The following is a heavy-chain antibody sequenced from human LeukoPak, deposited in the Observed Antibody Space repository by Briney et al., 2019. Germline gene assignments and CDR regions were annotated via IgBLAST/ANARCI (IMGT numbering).Heavy chain of an antibody. CDR3: ARDLSGDNSSWYSNYYYGMDV. Sequence: SETLSLTCTVSGGSISSYYWSWIRQPAGKGLEWIGRIYTSGSTNYNPSLKSRVTMSVDTSKNQFSLRLSSVTAADTAVYYCARDLSGDNSSWYSNYYYGMDVWGQGTTVTVSS. J-gene: IGHJ6*02. V-gene: IGHV4-4*07. CDR2: IYTSGST. CDR1: GGSISSYY. D-gene: IGHD6-13*01.